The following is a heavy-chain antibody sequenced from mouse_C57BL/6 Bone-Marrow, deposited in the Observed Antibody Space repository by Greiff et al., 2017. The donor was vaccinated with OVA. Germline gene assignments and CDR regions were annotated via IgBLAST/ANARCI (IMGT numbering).Heavy chain of an antibody. J-gene: IGHJ1*03. V-gene: IGHV1-76*01. Sequence: VQLQQSGAEVVRPGASVKLSCKASGYTFTDHYINWVKQRPGQGLEWIGRIYPGSGNTYYNEKFKGKATLTAEKSSNTAYMQLSSLTSEDSAVYFCARASGYLFEYEGRGTGITVT. CDR2: IYPGSGNT. CDR3: ARASGYLFEYEG. CDR1: GYTFTDHY. D-gene: IGHD2-3*01.